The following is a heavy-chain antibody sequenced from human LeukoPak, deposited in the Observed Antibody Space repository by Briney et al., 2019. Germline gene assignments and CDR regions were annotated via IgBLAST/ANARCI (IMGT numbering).Heavy chain of an antibody. D-gene: IGHD6-6*01. CDR3: ARDLGDSSSSYAFDI. V-gene: IGHV3-23*01. CDR2: ISDGSDST. CDR1: GFTFRNYA. J-gene: IGHJ3*02. Sequence: GGSLRLSCAASGFTFRNYAMNWVRQAPGKGLEWVSAISDGSDSTYYVDSVKGRFTISRDNSKNTLYLQMNSLRAEDTAVYYCARDLGDSSSSYAFDIWGQGTMVTVSS.